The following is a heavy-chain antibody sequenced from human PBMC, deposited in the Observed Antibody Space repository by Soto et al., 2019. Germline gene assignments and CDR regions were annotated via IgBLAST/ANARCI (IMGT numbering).Heavy chain of an antibody. CDR2: IDPSDSYT. V-gene: IGHV5-10-1*01. D-gene: IGHD2-2*01. CDR3: ARLSSTRPTPGLYYYYGMDV. Sequence: GESLKISCKGSGYSFTSYWISWVRQMPGKGLEWMGRIDPSDSYTNYSPSFQGHVTISADKSISTAYLQWSSLKASDTAMYYCARLSSTRPTPGLYYYYGMDVWGQGTTVTVSS. CDR1: GYSFTSYW. J-gene: IGHJ6*02.